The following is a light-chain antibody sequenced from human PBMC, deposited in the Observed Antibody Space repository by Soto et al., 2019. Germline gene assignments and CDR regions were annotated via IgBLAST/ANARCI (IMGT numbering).Light chain of an antibody. J-gene: IGLJ1*01. Sequence: HSVLTQAVSGSASPGQSITISCTGTSNDFGSSNLVSWYQQHPGKAPKLIIYEGSRRPSGVSGRFSGSKSGNTASLTISGLQADDEANYYCCSFARSTTFYVFGTGTKVTVL. CDR2: EGS. CDR3: CSFARSTTFYV. V-gene: IGLV2-23*01. CDR1: SNDFGSSNL.